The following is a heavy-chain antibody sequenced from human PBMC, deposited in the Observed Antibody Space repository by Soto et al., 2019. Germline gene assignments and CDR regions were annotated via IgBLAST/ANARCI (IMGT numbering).Heavy chain of an antibody. Sequence: QVQLVQSGAEVKKPGASVKVSCKASGYTFTSYDINWVRQATGQGLEWTGWMNPNSGNTGYAQKFQGRVTMTRNTSISTAYRELSSLRSEDTAVYYCAREHSSSWRFDYWGQGTLVTVSS. D-gene: IGHD6-13*01. J-gene: IGHJ4*02. CDR1: GYTFTSYD. CDR3: AREHSSSWRFDY. V-gene: IGHV1-8*01. CDR2: MNPNSGNT.